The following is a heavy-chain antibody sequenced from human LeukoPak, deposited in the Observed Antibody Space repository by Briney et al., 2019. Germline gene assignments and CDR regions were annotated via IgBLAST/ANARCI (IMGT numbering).Heavy chain of an antibody. CDR1: GGSFSGYY. CDR3: ARGASVTNPVIHY. Sequence: PSETLSLTCAVCGGSFSGYYWSWIRQPPGTGLERIGDINHSGSTNYNPSLKSRATISVDTSKNQFSLKLSSVTAADTAVYYCARGASVTNPVIHYWGQGTLVTVSS. D-gene: IGHD3-10*01. J-gene: IGHJ4*02. CDR2: INHSGST. V-gene: IGHV4-34*01.